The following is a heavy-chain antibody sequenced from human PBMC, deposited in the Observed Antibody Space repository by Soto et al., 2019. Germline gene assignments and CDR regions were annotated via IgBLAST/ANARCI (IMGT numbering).Heavy chain of an antibody. D-gene: IGHD6-13*01. Sequence: GGSLRLSCAASGFTFSDYYMSWIRQAPGKGLEWVSYISSSGSTIYYADSVKGRFTISRDNAKNSLYLQMNSLRAEDTAVYYCARGHPDSSSWYYFDYWGQGTLVTVSS. CDR1: GFTFSDYY. CDR3: ARGHPDSSSWYYFDY. CDR2: ISSSGSTI. J-gene: IGHJ4*02. V-gene: IGHV3-11*01.